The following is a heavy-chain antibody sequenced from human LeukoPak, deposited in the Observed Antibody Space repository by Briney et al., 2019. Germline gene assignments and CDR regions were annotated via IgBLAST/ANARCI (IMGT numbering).Heavy chain of an antibody. J-gene: IGHJ4*02. Sequence: GGSLRLSCAASGFIFNNYAMSWVRQAPEKGLEWVSSISGTGATTYYADSVKGRFAISRDNSKNTLYLQMSSLRAEDTAVYYCAKDQRFGDLDDYRGQGTLVTVSS. CDR2: ISGTGATT. CDR1: GFIFNNYA. CDR3: AKDQRFGDLDDY. D-gene: IGHD3-10*01. V-gene: IGHV3-23*01.